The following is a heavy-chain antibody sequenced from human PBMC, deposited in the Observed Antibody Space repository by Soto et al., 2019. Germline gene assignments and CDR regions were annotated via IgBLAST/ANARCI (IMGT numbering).Heavy chain of an antibody. CDR2: IFYVGGT. Sequence: SETLSLTCSVSGGPFIIPNNYWGCVRQPPGKGLEWIGSIFYVGGTYQNPSLKSRVTTSVDTSKSQLSLKLVSVSAADTAVYFCAKSTVAGTPFDSWGQGILVTVSS. CDR1: GGPFIIPNNY. D-gene: IGHD6-19*01. CDR3: AKSTVAGTPFDS. J-gene: IGHJ4*02. V-gene: IGHV4-39*01.